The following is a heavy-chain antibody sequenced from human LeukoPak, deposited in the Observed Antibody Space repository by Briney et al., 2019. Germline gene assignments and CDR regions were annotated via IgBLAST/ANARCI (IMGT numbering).Heavy chain of an antibody. CDR1: GFTVSSNY. CDR2: IYSGGST. D-gene: IGHD3-22*01. CDR3: ARGLGRVDYYDSSGYGDY. V-gene: IGHV3-66*01. Sequence: PGGSLRLSCAASGFTVSSNYMSWVRQAPGKGLEWVSVIYSGGSTYYADSVKGRFTISRNNSKNTLFLQMNSLRAEDTAVYYCARGLGRVDYYDSSGYGDYWGQGTLVTVSS. J-gene: IGHJ4*02.